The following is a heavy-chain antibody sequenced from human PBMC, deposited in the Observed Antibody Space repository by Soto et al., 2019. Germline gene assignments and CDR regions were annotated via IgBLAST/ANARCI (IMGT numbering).Heavy chain of an antibody. J-gene: IGHJ6*02. D-gene: IGHD1-1*01. CDR3: ARDNWNDATYSYSGMDV. CDR1: GYTFTGYY. CDR2: INPNSGGT. V-gene: IGHV1-2*04. Sequence: ASVKVSCKASGYTFTGYYMHWVRQAPGQGLEWMGWINPNSGGTNYAQKFQGWVTMTRDTSISTAYMELSRLRSDDTAAYYCARDNWNDATYSYSGMDVWGQGTTVTVSS.